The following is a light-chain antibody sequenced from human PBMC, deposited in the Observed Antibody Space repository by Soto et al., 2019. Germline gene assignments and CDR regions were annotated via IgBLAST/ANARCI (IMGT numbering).Light chain of an antibody. V-gene: IGKV3-15*01. CDR1: QSVSSN. CDR3: QQYNNWPPWT. CDR2: GAS. J-gene: IGKJ1*01. Sequence: EIVMTQSPATLSVSPGERATLSCRASQSVSSNLAWYQQKPGQAPRLLIYGASTRATGIPARFSGSGSGTEFNLTLRSLQSEDFAVYYCQQYNNWPPWTFGQGTKVEIK.